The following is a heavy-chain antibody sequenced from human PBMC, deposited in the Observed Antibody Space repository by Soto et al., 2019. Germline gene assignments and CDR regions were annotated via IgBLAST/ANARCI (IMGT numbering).Heavy chain of an antibody. Sequence: ASVKVSCKASGYTFTSYAMHWVRQAPGQRLEWMGWINAGNGNTKYSQKLQGRVTMTTDTSTSTAYMELTSLRSDDTAVYYCARRFFGGNYWYVDYWGQGTLVTVSS. J-gene: IGHJ4*02. CDR3: ARRFFGGNYWYVDY. CDR1: GYTFTSYA. D-gene: IGHD3-3*01. CDR2: INAGNGNT. V-gene: IGHV1-3*01.